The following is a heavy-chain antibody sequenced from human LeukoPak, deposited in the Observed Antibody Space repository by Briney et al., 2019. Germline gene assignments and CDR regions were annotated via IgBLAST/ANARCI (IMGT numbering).Heavy chain of an antibody. J-gene: IGHJ4*02. Sequence: SETLSLTCVVSGGSVSGYYWGWIRQPPGRGLEWIGYVYYSGSTNYNPSFKSRITISVDTSRNQFSLQLSSVTAADTAVYYCARDSPYYYGSGSYLYYFDYWGQGTLVTVSS. CDR1: GGSVSGYY. CDR2: VYYSGST. D-gene: IGHD3-10*01. V-gene: IGHV4-59*02. CDR3: ARDSPYYYGSGSYLYYFDY.